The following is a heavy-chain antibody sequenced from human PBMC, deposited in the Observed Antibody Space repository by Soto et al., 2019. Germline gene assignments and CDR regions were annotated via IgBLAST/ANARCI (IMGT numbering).Heavy chain of an antibody. V-gene: IGHV1-8*01. D-gene: IGHD3-3*01. CDR3: ARESAYRMAF. CDR1: GYTFSSYD. Sequence: QVQLVQSGAEVKKPGASVKVSCKDSGYTFSSYDINWVRQATGHGLEWMGWMNPNTGNTVYAQKFQGRVTMTRTTSKPTAYMVLSSLRAEDTAVCYSARESAYRMAFWGQGTAVTVPS. J-gene: IGHJ6*02. CDR2: MNPNTGNT.